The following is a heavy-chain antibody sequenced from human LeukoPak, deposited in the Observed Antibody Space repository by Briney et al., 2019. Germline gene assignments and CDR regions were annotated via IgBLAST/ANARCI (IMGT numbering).Heavy chain of an antibody. D-gene: IGHD3-22*01. J-gene: IGHJ4*02. CDR3: ARGGYYYDSSGYYSWIDY. Sequence: QPGGSLRLSCAASGFTFSIYWMHWVRQAPGKGLVWVSRINSDGSSTSYADSVKGRFTISRDNAKNTLYLQMNSLRAEDTAVYYCARGGYYYDSSGYYSWIDYWGQGTLVTVSS. CDR1: GFTFSIYW. V-gene: IGHV3-74*01. CDR2: INSDGSST.